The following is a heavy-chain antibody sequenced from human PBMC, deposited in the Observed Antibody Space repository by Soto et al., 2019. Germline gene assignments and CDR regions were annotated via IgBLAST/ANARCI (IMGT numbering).Heavy chain of an antibody. D-gene: IGHD4-17*01. J-gene: IGHJ6*02. CDR1: GYTFTSYG. CDR2: ISAYNGNT. V-gene: IGHV1-18*04. CDR3: ARLDGDYVEYYGMDV. Sequence: QVQLVQSGAEVKKPGASVKVSCKASGYTFTSYGISWVRQAPGQGLEWMGWISAYNGNTNYAQKLQGRVTMTTDTSTSTDYMELRSLRSDDTAVYYCARLDGDYVEYYGMDVWGQGTTVTVSS.